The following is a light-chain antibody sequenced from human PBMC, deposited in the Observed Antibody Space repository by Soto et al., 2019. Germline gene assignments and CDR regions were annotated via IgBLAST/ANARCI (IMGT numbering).Light chain of an antibody. Sequence: QSALTQPASVSGSPGQSITISCTGTTSDVGGYNYVSWYQQHPGKAPKLIIYEVNNRPSGVSHRFSGSKSDNTASLTISGLQAEDEADYYCSSYTGSSTLVIFGGGTKLTVL. J-gene: IGLJ2*01. CDR1: TSDVGGYNY. CDR2: EVN. V-gene: IGLV2-14*01. CDR3: SSYTGSSTLVI.